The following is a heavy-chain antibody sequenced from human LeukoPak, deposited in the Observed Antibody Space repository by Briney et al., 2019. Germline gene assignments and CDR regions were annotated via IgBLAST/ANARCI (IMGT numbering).Heavy chain of an antibody. CDR3: ARDMVI. V-gene: IGHV3-74*01. J-gene: IGHJ6*03. CDR1: GFTFSTYW. CDR2: ISPDGRTT. Sequence: GGSLRLSCEASGFTFSTYWMHWVRLAPGKGPVWVSRISPDGRTTSFADSVKGRFTISRDNAKDSLYLQMNSLRAEDTGVYYCARDMVIWGKGTAVTVPS.